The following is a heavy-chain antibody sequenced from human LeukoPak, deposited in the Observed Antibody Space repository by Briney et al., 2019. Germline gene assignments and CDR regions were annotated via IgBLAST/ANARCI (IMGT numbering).Heavy chain of an antibody. CDR1: GYTFTSYD. CDR3: ARDQGPYYYDSSGSGFDP. V-gene: IGHV1-8*01. Sequence: ASVKVSCKASGYTFTSYDINWVRQATGQGLEWMGWMNPNSGNTGYAQKFQGGVTMTWNTSISTAYMELSSLRSEDTAVYYCARDQGPYYYDSSGSGFDPWGQGTLVTVSS. D-gene: IGHD3-22*01. J-gene: IGHJ5*02. CDR2: MNPNSGNT.